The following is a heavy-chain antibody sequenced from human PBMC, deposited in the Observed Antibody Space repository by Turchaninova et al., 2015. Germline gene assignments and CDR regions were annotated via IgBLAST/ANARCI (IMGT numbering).Heavy chain of an antibody. J-gene: IGHJ4*02. CDR2: NHHSGST. CDR1: GGSFCGYS. Sequence: QVQLQQWGAGLLKPSETLSLTCAVYGGSFCGYSWNWIRQPPGKGLEWIGENHHSGSTNYNPSLKSRVTISVDTSKNQFSLKLSSVTAADTAVYYCARGGAAAGMTPHFDYWGQGTLVTVSS. V-gene: IGHV4-34*01. D-gene: IGHD6-13*01. CDR3: ARGGAAAGMTPHFDY.